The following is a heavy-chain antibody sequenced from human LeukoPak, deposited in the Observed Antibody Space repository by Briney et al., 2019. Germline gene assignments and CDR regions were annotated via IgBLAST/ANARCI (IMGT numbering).Heavy chain of an antibody. CDR3: ARSISSSWPPFDP. J-gene: IGHJ5*02. CDR2: IYYSGST. CDR1: GGSISSYY. Sequence: PSETLSLTCTVSGGSISSYYWSWIRQPPGKGLEWIGYIYYSGSTNYDPSLKSRVTISVDTSKNQFSLKLSSVTAADTAVYYCARSISSSWPPFDPWGQGTLVTVSS. V-gene: IGHV4-59*01. D-gene: IGHD6-13*01.